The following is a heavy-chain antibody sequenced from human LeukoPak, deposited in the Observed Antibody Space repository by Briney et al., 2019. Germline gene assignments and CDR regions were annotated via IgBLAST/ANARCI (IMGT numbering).Heavy chain of an antibody. CDR3: ARDHIAVAGNKFDY. CDR1: GFTFSSYA. Sequence: GGSLRLSCAASGFTFSSYAMSWVRQAPGKGLEWVSSISSSSSYIYYADSVKGRFTISRDNAKNLLYLQMNSLRAEDTAVYYCARDHIAVAGNKFDYWGQGTLVTVSS. D-gene: IGHD6-19*01. V-gene: IGHV3-21*01. J-gene: IGHJ4*02. CDR2: ISSSSSYI.